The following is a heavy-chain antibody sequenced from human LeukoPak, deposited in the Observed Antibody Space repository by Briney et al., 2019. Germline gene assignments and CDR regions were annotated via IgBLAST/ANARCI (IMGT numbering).Heavy chain of an antibody. V-gene: IGHV1-18*01. CDR3: ARALESCRGGSCYAYYFDN. CDR1: GYSSTSYG. J-gene: IGHJ4*02. CDR2: ISAYNGNT. Sequence: ASVKVSCKASGYSSTSYGISWVRPAPGQGLEWMGWISAYNGNTNYAQKLQGRVTMTTDTSTSTAYMDLRSLRSDDTAVYYCARALESCRGGSCYAYYFDNWGQGTLVTVSS. D-gene: IGHD2-15*01.